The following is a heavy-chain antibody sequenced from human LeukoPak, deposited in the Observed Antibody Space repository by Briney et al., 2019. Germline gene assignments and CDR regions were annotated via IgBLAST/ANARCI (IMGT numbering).Heavy chain of an antibody. D-gene: IGHD2-21*01. CDR2: ISYDGSNK. CDR1: GFTFSSYG. Sequence: GGSLRLSCAASGFTFSSYGMHWVRQAPGKGLEWVAVISYDGSNKYYADSVKGRFTISRDNSKNTLYLQMNSLRAEDTAVYYCANIPCGGDCYGDYFDYWGQGTLVTVSS. V-gene: IGHV3-30*18. CDR3: ANIPCGGDCYGDYFDY. J-gene: IGHJ4*02.